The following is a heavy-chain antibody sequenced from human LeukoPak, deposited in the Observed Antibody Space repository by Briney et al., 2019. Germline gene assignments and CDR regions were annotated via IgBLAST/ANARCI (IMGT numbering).Heavy chain of an antibody. V-gene: IGHV4-59*01. CDR3: ARGSLTGRTGYDFVS. CDR2: IYYSGNT. D-gene: IGHD3-9*01. Sequence: SETLSLTCTVSGGSIISYYWSWLRQPPGKGLEWIGYIYYSGNTNYTPSLKSRVTISLDTSRNQFSLKLSSVTAADTAVYYCARGSLTGRTGYDFVSWGQGTLVTVSS. CDR1: GGSIISYY. J-gene: IGHJ4*02.